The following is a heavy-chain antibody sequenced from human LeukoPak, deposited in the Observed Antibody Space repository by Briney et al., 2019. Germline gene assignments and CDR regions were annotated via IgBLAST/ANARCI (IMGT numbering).Heavy chain of an antibody. CDR1: GFTFSSYG. D-gene: IGHD3-9*01. J-gene: IGHJ4*02. Sequence: PGRSLRLSCAASGFTFSSYGMHWVRQAPGKGLEWVAVISYDGSNKYYADSGKGRFTISRDNSKNTLYLQMNSLRAEDTAVYYCAKDLSFGGPDYDILTECDYWGQGTLVTVSS. CDR2: ISYDGSNK. CDR3: AKDLSFGGPDYDILTECDY. V-gene: IGHV3-30*18.